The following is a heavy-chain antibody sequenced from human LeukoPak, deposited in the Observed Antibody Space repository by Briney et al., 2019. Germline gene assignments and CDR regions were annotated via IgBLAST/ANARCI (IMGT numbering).Heavy chain of an antibody. V-gene: IGHV1-46*01. Sequence: ASVKVSCKASGYTFTNHYMHWVRQAPGQGLEWMGIINPSGGSTGYAQKFQGRVTMTRDTSTSTVYMDLSSLKSEDTAVYYCVRSRDGYNYFDYWGQGTLVTVSS. CDR1: GYTFTNHY. CDR2: INPSGGST. CDR3: VRSRDGYNYFDY. D-gene: IGHD5-24*01. J-gene: IGHJ4*02.